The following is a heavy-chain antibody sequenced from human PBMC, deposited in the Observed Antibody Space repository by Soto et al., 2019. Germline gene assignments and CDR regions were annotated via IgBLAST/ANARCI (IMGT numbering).Heavy chain of an antibody. CDR1: GGSLSSYY. Sequence: QVQLQESGPGLVKPSETLSLTCTVSGGSLSSYYWSWIRQPPGKGLEWIGYIYYSGSTNYNPSLTSQVTISVDTSKNQFSRKLSSVTAADTAVYYCARSDYGDYGSIPLDYWGQGTLVTVSS. V-gene: IGHV4-59*01. D-gene: IGHD4-17*01. CDR3: ARSDYGDYGSIPLDY. J-gene: IGHJ4*02. CDR2: IYYSGST.